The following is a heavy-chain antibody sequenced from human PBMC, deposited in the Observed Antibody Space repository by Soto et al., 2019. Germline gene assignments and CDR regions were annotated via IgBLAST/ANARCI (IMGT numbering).Heavy chain of an antibody. CDR1: GYTFTSYA. J-gene: IGHJ4*02. CDR3: ARSIVVGTALDY. Sequence: QVQLVQSGAEEKKPGASVKVYCKASGYTFTSYAMHWVRQAPGQRLEWMGWINAGNGNTKYSQKFQGRVTITRDTSARTAYLELSSLRSEDAAVYYCARSIVVGTALDYWGKGTQVTVSS. CDR2: INAGNGNT. V-gene: IGHV1-3*05. D-gene: IGHD2-21*02.